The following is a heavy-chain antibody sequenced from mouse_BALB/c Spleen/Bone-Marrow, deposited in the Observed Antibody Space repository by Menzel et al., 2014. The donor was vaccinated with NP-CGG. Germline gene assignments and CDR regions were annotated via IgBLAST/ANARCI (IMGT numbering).Heavy chain of an antibody. CDR2: SRNKANDYTT. D-gene: IGHD4-1*01. CDR3: ARANWDYFDY. V-gene: IGHV7-1*02. Sequence: EVKVVESGGGLVQPGGSLRLSCATSRFTFSDFYMEWVRQPPGKRLEWIAASRNKANDYTTEYSASVKGRFIVSRDTSQSILYLQMNAPRAEDTAIYYCARANWDYFDYWGQGTTLTVSS. J-gene: IGHJ2*01. CDR1: RFTFSDFY.